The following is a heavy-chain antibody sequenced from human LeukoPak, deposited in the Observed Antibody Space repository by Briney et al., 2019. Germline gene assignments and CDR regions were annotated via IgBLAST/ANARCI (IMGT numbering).Heavy chain of an antibody. CDR3: ARSYYDFWSGYSDHFDY. Sequence: ASVKVTCKASGYTLTSYAMHWVRQAPGQRLEWMGWINAGNGNTKYSQKFQGRVTITRDTSASTAYMELSSLRSEDTAVYYCARSYYDFWSGYSDHFDYWGQGTLVTVSS. J-gene: IGHJ4*02. CDR2: INAGNGNT. V-gene: IGHV1-3*01. CDR1: GYTLTSYA. D-gene: IGHD3-3*01.